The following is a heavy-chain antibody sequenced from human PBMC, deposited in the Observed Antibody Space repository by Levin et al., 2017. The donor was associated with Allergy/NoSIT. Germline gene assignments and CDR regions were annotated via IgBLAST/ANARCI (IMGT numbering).Heavy chain of an antibody. CDR3: ARVYCSSTSCYTLWFDP. J-gene: IGHJ5*02. Sequence: SETLSLTCTVSGGSISSYYWSWIRQPPGKGLEWIGYIYYSGSTNYNPSLKSRVTISVDTSKNQFSLKLSSVTAADTAVYYCARVYCSSTSCYTLWFDPWGQGTLVTVSS. CDR2: IYYSGST. CDR1: GGSISSYY. V-gene: IGHV4-59*01. D-gene: IGHD2-2*02.